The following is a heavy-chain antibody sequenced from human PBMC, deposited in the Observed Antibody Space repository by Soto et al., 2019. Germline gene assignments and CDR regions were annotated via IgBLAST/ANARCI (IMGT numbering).Heavy chain of an antibody. CDR3: ARVVGGYDSGAFDI. J-gene: IGHJ3*02. CDR1: GITVSSNY. D-gene: IGHD5-12*01. Sequence: EVQLVESGGGLVQPGGSLRLSCAASGITVSSNYMSWVRQAPGKGLEWVSVIYSGGSTYYADSVKGRFTISRHNSKNTLYLHMNSLRAEDTAVYYCARVVGGYDSGAFDIWGQGTMVTVSS. CDR2: IYSGGST. V-gene: IGHV3-53*04.